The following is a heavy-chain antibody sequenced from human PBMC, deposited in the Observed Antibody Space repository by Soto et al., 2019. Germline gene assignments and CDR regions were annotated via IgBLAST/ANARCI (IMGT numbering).Heavy chain of an antibody. CDR2: IYYSGST. CDR3: ARSPVSASYDS. CDR1: GGSISSGDYY. Sequence: QVQLQESGPGLVKPSQTLSLTCTVSGGSISSGDYYWSWIRQPQGKGLEWIGYIYYSGSTYYNPSLKRRETRSVETSKNQFSLKLSSVTAEDTDVYYWARSPVSASYDSWGQGTLVTVSS. J-gene: IGHJ5*01. D-gene: IGHD6-19*01. V-gene: IGHV4-31*02.